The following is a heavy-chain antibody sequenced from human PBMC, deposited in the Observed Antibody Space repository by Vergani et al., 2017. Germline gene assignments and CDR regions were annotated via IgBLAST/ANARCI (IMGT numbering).Heavy chain of an antibody. D-gene: IGHD4-23*01. CDR3: ARDEWDDYGGRYYYYGMDV. CDR1: GFTFSSYG. J-gene: IGHJ6*02. V-gene: IGHV3-33*01. Sequence: QVQLVESGGGVVQPGRSLRLSCAASGFTFSSYGMHWVRQAPGKGLEWVAVIWYDGSNKYYADSVKGRFTISRANSKNTLYMQMNSLRAEDTAVYYCARDEWDDYGGRYYYYGMDVWGQGTTVTVSS. CDR2: IWYDGSNK.